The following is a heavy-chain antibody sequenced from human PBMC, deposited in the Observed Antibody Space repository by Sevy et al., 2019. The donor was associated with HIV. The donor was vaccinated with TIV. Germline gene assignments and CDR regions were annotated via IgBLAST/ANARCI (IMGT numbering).Heavy chain of an antibody. Sequence: GGSLRLSCAASGFTFSSYWMHWVRQAPGKGLVWVSRINSDGSITSYANSVKGRFTISRDNAKNTLYLQMNSLRAEDTAVYYCARAVVVITRMAYYYYGMDVWGQGATVTVSS. D-gene: IGHD3-22*01. J-gene: IGHJ6*02. V-gene: IGHV3-74*01. CDR2: INSDGSIT. CDR3: ARAVVVITRMAYYYYGMDV. CDR1: GFTFSSYW.